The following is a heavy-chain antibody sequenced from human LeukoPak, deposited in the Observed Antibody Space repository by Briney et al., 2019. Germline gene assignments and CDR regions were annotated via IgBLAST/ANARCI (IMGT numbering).Heavy chain of an antibody. J-gene: IGHJ4*02. CDR3: AREVAAAGIDY. CDR1: GYSISSGYY. V-gene: IGHV4-38-2*02. CDR2: IYHSGST. Sequence: SETLSLTCAVSGYSISSGYYWGWIRQPPGKGLEWIGSIYHSGSTYYNPSLKSRVTISVDTSKNQFSLKLSFVTAADTAVYYCAREVAAAGIDYWGQGTLVTVSS. D-gene: IGHD6-13*01.